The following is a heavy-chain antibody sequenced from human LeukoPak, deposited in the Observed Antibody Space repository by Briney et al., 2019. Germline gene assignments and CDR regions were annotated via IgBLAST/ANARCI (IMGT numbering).Heavy chain of an antibody. CDR3: ARVDDTSGYFYKFDY. J-gene: IGHJ4*02. CDR2: IHYSGST. CDR1: GGSISNYY. D-gene: IGHD3-22*01. V-gene: IGHV4-59*01. Sequence: TSETLSLTCSVSGGSISNYYWSWIRQPPGKGLEWVGYIHYSGSTNYNPSLKSRVTISVDTSKNQFSLKLTPVTAADTAVYYCARVDDTSGYFYKFDYWGQGTLVTVSS.